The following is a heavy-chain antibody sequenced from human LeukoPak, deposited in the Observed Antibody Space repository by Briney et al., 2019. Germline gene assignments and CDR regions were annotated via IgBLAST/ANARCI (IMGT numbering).Heavy chain of an antibody. Sequence: GGSLRLSCAASGFSFSNHGMHWVRQAPGKRLEWVAVIWDDGNNKRYANSVNGRFTISRDNSKNTLYLQMNSLRTEDTAVYFCATEVKAAAGIDTGSYYYNGMDVWGQGTTVTVSS. D-gene: IGHD6-13*01. V-gene: IGHV3-33*01. J-gene: IGHJ6*02. CDR2: IWDDGNNK. CDR1: GFSFSNHG. CDR3: ATEVKAAAGIDTGSYYYNGMDV.